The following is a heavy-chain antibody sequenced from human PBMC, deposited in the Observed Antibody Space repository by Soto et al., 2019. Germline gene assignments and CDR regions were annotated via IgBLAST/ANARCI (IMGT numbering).Heavy chain of an antibody. Sequence: QVQLVESGGGVVQPGRSLSLTCTASGFTFSNFGMHWVRRAPGKGLEWVSVIWYDGRYKYYPDSVKGRFTISRDNSMNTLYLQMNSLRVEDTAVYYCARAGDSGLGYWGQGTLVTVSS. D-gene: IGHD2-21*02. CDR2: IWYDGRYK. J-gene: IGHJ4*02. V-gene: IGHV3-33*01. CDR1: GFTFSNFG. CDR3: ARAGDSGLGY.